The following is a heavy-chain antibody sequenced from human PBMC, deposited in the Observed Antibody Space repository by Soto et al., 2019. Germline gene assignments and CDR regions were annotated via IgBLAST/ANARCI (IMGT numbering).Heavy chain of an antibody. J-gene: IGHJ4*02. V-gene: IGHV3-23*04. CDR3: AKSQFTMIVVVLDY. D-gene: IGHD3-22*01. CDR2: ISGSGGST. Sequence: EVQLVESGGGLVQPGRSLRLSCAASGFTFDDYAMHWVRQAPGKGLEWVSGISGSGGSTYYADSVKGRFTISRDNSKNTLYLQMNSLRAEDTAVYYCAKSQFTMIVVVLDYWCQGTLVTVSS. CDR1: GFTFDDYA.